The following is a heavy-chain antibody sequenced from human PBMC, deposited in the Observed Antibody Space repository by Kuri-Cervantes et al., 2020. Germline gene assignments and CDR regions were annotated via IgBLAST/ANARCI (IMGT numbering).Heavy chain of an antibody. CDR3: AKDRRVNYYFDY. CDR1: GFTFSSYA. V-gene: IGHV3-23*01. D-gene: IGHD1-20*01. J-gene: IGHJ4*02. CDR2: ISGSGGST. Sequence: GESLKISCAASGFTFSSYAMSWVRQAPGKGLEWVSAISGSGGSTYYADSVKGRFTISRDNSKNTLYLQMNSLRAEDTAVYYCAKDRRVNYYFDYWGQGTLVTVSS.